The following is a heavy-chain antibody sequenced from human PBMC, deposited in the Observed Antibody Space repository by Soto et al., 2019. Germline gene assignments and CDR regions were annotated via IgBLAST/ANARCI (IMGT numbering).Heavy chain of an antibody. V-gene: IGHV3-30-3*01. CDR3: ARDGVPDYGMDV. CDR1: GFTFNSYA. Sequence: GGSLRLSCAASGFTFNSYAMHWVRQAPGKGLEWVAIISYDGSNKYYADSVKGRFTISRDNSKNTLYLQMNRLRDEDTAVYNCARDGVPDYGMDVWGQGTTVTVSS. CDR2: ISYDGSNK. J-gene: IGHJ6*02.